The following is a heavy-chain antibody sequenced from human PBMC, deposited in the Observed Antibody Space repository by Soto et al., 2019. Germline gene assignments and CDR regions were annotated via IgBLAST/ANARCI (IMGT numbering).Heavy chain of an antibody. Sequence: ASVKVSCKASGYPFSDNQIHWLRRAPGQGLEWMGRINPKSDDTNYAQKFQGRVTMTRDTSIDTAYLELTGLTSDDTATYYCARKHSLDYIRWGLDPWGQGTLVTVSS. J-gene: IGHJ5*02. CDR1: GYPFSDNQ. D-gene: IGHD4-4*01. CDR2: INPKSDDT. V-gene: IGHV1-2*02. CDR3: ARKHSLDYIRWGLDP.